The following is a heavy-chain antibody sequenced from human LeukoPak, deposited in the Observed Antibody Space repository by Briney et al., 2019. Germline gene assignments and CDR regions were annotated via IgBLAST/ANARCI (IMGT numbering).Heavy chain of an antibody. CDR3: ARHDYREGLFDP. D-gene: IGHD4-17*01. J-gene: IGHJ5*02. V-gene: IGHV5-51*01. CDR1: GYSFTSYW. Sequence: GEPIKISCKGSGYSFTSYWIGWVRQRPGKGLEWVGSIYPGDSDTRYRPAFRGQVIISVVKSISTAYLQWSSLKASDTAMYYCARHDYREGLFDPWGQGTLVTVSS. CDR2: IYPGDSDT.